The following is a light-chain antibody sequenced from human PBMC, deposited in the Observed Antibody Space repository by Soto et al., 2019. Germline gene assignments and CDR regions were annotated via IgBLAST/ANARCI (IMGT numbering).Light chain of an antibody. Sequence: LTQPASVSGSPGQSITISCTGTSSDVGSYNLVSWYQQHPGKAPKLMIFEVTKRPSGVSSRFSGSKSDNTASLTISGLQTEDEADYYCCSYAGSSTHYVFGTGTKVTV. V-gene: IGLV2-23*02. J-gene: IGLJ1*01. CDR1: SSDVGSYNL. CDR2: EVT. CDR3: CSYAGSSTHYV.